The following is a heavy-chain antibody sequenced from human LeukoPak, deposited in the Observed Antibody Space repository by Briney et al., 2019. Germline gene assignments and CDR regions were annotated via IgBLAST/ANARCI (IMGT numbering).Heavy chain of an antibody. CDR2: INHSGST. CDR1: GGSFSGYY. Sequence: SETLSLTCAVYGGSFSGYYWSWIRQPPGKGLEWIGEINHSGSTNYNPSLKSRVTISVDTSKNQFSLKLSSVTAADTAVYYCARDTAMVETLSYYYYYMDVWGKGTTVTISS. J-gene: IGHJ6*03. V-gene: IGHV4-34*01. D-gene: IGHD5-18*01. CDR3: ARDTAMVETLSYYYYYMDV.